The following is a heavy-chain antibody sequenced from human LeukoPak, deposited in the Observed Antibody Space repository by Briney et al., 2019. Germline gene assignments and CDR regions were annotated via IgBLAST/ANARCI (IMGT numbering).Heavy chain of an antibody. Sequence: GGSLRLSCAASGFTFSSYGMHWVRQAPGKGLEGVAVISYDGSNKYYADSVKDRFTIYRDNPKNTLYLQMNSLRAEDTAVYYCAKELRGYSYGLRNNWFAPWGQGTLVTVSS. D-gene: IGHD5-18*01. CDR1: GFTFSSYG. CDR2: ISYDGSNK. V-gene: IGHV3-30*18. CDR3: AKELRGYSYGLRNNWFAP. J-gene: IGHJ5*02.